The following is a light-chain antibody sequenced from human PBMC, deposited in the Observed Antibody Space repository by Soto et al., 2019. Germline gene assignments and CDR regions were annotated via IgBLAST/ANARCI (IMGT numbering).Light chain of an antibody. V-gene: IGKV3-20*01. CDR3: QQYDNSAWT. CDR1: QIVSSRY. Sequence: LLPQSPGTLSLSPGESATLSCRASQIVSSRYLAWYQQKPGQATRLLIYGASSRATGIPDRFSGSGSGTDFTLTISRLEPEEFAVYYCQQYDNSAWTVGQGTKVDIK. J-gene: IGKJ1*01. CDR2: GAS.